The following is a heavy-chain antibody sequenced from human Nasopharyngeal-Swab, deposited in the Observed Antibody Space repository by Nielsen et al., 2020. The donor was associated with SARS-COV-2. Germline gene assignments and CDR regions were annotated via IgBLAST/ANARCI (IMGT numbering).Heavy chain of an antibody. CDR1: GGSISSSSYY. CDR3: ARHLRDGVVVAAPYYFDY. CDR2: IYYSGST. V-gene: IGHV4-39*01. D-gene: IGHD2-15*01. Sequence: GSLRLSCTVSGGSISSSSYYWGWIRQPPGKGLEWIGSIYYSGSTYYNPSLKSRVTISVDTSKNQFSLKLSSVTAADTAVYYCARHLRDGVVVAAPYYFDYWGQGTLVTSPQ. J-gene: IGHJ4*02.